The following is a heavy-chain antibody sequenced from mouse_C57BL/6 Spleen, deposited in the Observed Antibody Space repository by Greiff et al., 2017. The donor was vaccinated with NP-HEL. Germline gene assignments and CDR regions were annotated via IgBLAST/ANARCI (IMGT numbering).Heavy chain of an antibody. CDR1: GYTFTDYE. Sequence: QVQLQQSGAELVRPGASVTLSCKASGYTFTDYEMHWVKQTPVHGLEWIGAIDPETGGTAYNQKFKGKAILTAGKSSSTAYMELRSLTSEDSAVYYCTGGYDLAWFAYWGQGTLVTVSA. D-gene: IGHD2-2*01. CDR2: IDPETGGT. CDR3: TGGYDLAWFAY. J-gene: IGHJ3*01. V-gene: IGHV1-15*01.